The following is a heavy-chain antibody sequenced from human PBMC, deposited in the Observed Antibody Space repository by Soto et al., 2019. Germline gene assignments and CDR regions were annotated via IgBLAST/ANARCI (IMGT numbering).Heavy chain of an antibody. V-gene: IGHV4-34*01. CDR2: INHSGST. CDR3: ARLGKVWFGELLSPISGYYYGMDV. D-gene: IGHD3-10*01. Sequence: SETLSLTCAVYGGSFSGYYWSWIRQPPGKGLEWIGEINHSGSTNYNPSLKSRVTISVDTSKNQFSLKLSSVTAADTAVYYCARLGKVWFGELLSPISGYYYGMDVWGQGTTVTVSS. CDR1: GGSFSGYY. J-gene: IGHJ6*02.